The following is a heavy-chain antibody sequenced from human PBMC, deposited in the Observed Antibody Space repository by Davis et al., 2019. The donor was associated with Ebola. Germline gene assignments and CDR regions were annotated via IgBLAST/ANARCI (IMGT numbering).Heavy chain of an antibody. J-gene: IGHJ5*02. Sequence: ASVKVSCKASGYTFTSYAMHWVRQAPRQRLEWMGGINAGDGSTKYSENFQGRLTVTRDTSASTAYMELYSLRSEDTAVYYCARGRTVTDTRGLSWFDPWGQGTLVTVSS. D-gene: IGHD6-19*01. CDR3: ARGRTVTDTRGLSWFDP. CDR1: GYTFTSYA. CDR2: INAGDGST. V-gene: IGHV1-3*01.